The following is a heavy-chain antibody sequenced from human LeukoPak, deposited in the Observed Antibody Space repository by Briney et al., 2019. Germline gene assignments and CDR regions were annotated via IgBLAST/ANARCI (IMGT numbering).Heavy chain of an antibody. D-gene: IGHD6-13*01. V-gene: IGHV3-21*01. Sequence: GGSLRLSCAASEFTFSSYSMNWVRQAPGKGLEWVSSISSSSSYIYYADSVKGRFTISRDNAKNSLYLQMNSLRAEDTAVYYCARDRLYSSSLRGGDYFDYWGQGTLVTVSS. CDR2: ISSSSSYI. CDR3: ARDRLYSSSLRGGDYFDY. CDR1: EFTFSSYS. J-gene: IGHJ4*02.